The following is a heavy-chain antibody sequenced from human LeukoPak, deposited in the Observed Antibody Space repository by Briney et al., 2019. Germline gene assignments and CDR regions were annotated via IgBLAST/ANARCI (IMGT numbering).Heavy chain of an antibody. Sequence: GASVKVSCKASGYTFTSYGISWVRQAPGQGLEWMGWISAYNGNTNYAQKLQGRVTMTTDTSTSTAYMELRSLRSDDTAVYYCARADCSGGSCYSAYYYYMDVWGKGTTVTASS. CDR2: ISAYNGNT. D-gene: IGHD2-15*01. CDR1: GYTFTSYG. J-gene: IGHJ6*03. V-gene: IGHV1-18*01. CDR3: ARADCSGGSCYSAYYYYMDV.